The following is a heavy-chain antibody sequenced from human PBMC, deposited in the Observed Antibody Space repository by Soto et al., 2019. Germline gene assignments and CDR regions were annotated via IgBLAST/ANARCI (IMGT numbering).Heavy chain of an antibody. J-gene: IGHJ6*02. V-gene: IGHV1-3*05. Sequence: QVQLVQSGAEEKKPGASVKVSCKASGYTFTSYAMHWVRQAPGQRLEWMGRINAGNGNTKYSQKCQGRVTITRDTSASTAYMDLSRLRSEDRGVCCCGSGAGMGMGVWGQGTTVTVFS. D-gene: IGHD6-13*01. CDR2: INAGNGNT. CDR3: GSGAGMGMGV. CDR1: GYTFTSYA.